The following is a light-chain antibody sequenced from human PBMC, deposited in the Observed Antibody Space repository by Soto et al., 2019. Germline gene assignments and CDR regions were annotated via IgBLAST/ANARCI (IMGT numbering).Light chain of an antibody. J-gene: IGLJ1*01. CDR2: GNS. Sequence: QSVLTQPPSVSGAPGQRVTIPCTGSSSNIGAGYDVHWYQQLPGTAPKLLIHGNSNRPSGVPDRFSGSKSGTSASLAITGLQAEDEADYYCQSYDSSMSDFHVFGTGTKVTVL. CDR3: QSYDSSMSDFHV. CDR1: SSNIGAGYD. V-gene: IGLV1-40*01.